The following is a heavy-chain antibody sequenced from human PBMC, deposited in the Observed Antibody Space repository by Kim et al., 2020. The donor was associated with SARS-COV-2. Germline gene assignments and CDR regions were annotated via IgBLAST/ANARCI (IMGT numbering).Heavy chain of an antibody. D-gene: IGHD3-16*02. Sequence: GGSLRLSCAASGFTFSSYAMSWVRQAPGKGLEWVSVIYSGGSSTYYADSVKGRFTISRDNSKNTLYLQMNSLRAEDTAVYYCAKAASHYVWGSYRLFPHYFDYWGQGTLVTVSS. CDR2: IYSGGSST. J-gene: IGHJ4*02. V-gene: IGHV3-23*03. CDR1: GFTFSSYA. CDR3: AKAASHYVWGSYRLFPHYFDY.